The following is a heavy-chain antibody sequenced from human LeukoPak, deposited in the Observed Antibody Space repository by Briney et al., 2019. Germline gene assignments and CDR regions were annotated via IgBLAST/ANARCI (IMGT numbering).Heavy chain of an antibody. CDR1: GGSISSYY. CDR3: ARGDKRVTFGGVSVPFDF. J-gene: IGHJ4*02. V-gene: IGHV4-39*07. Sequence: SETLSLTCTFSGGSISSYYWGWIRQPPGKGLEWIGSIYYSGSTYYNPSLKSRVTISVDTSKNQFSLKLTSVTPADTAVYYCARGDKRVTFGGVSVPFDFWGQGTLVTVSS. CDR2: IYYSGST. D-gene: IGHD3-16*02.